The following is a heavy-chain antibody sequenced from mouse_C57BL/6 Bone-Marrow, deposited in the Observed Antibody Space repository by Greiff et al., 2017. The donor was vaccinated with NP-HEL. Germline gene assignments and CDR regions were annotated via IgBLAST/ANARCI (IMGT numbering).Heavy chain of an antibody. D-gene: IGHD2-4*01. J-gene: IGHJ1*03. CDR1: GYTFTNYW. CDR3: ARRFYDYDGYFDV. CDR2: IYPGGGYT. Sequence: QVQLQQSGAELVRPGTSVKMSCKASGYTFTNYWIGWAKQRPGHGLEWIGDIYPGGGYTNYNEKFKGKATLTADKSSSTAYMQFSSLTSEDSAIYYCARRFYDYDGYFDVWGTGTTVTVSS. V-gene: IGHV1-63*01.